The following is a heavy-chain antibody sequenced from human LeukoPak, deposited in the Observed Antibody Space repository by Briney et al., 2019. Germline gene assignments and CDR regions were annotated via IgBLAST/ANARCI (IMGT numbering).Heavy chain of an antibody. V-gene: IGHV4-59*01. CDR3: ASSLPHADIVVVPAAILRLDY. CDR2: IYYSGST. CDR1: GGPISSYY. D-gene: IGHD2-2*02. Sequence: PSETLSLTCTASGGPISSYYWSWIRQPPGKGLEWIGYIYYSGSTNYNPSLKSRVTISVDTSKNQFSLKLSSVTAADTAVYYCASSLPHADIVVVPAAILRLDYWGQGTLVTVSS. J-gene: IGHJ4*02.